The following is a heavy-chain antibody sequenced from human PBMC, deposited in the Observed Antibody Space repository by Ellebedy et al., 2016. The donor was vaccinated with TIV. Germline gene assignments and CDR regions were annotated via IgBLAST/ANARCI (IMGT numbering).Heavy chain of an antibody. CDR3: ARERLYGDYTYAY. D-gene: IGHD4-17*01. Sequence: SVKGRFTISRDNAKNSLYLQMNSLRAEDTAVYYCARERLYGDYTYAYWGQGTLVTVSS. J-gene: IGHJ4*02. V-gene: IGHV3-48*03.